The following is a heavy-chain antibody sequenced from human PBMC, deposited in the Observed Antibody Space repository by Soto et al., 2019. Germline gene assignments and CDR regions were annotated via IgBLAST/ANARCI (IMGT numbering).Heavy chain of an antibody. Sequence: GGSLRLSCAASGFTFSGFAMNWVRQPPGKGLEWVSSVDYTGSYTFYAASVKGRFTISRDNSKNMVYLELNSLRAEDTAVYYCVKEGSGWDSRGSFDFWGRGTMVTVSS. CDR1: GFTFSGFA. CDR2: VDYTGSYT. J-gene: IGHJ3*01. V-gene: IGHV3-23*01. D-gene: IGHD6-19*01. CDR3: VKEGSGWDSRGSFDF.